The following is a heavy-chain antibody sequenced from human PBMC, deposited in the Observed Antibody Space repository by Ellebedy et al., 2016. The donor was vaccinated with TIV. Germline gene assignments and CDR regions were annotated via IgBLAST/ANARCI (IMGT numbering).Heavy chain of an antibody. CDR3: ARLQQLVRGNWFDP. CDR1: GYSFTSYW. J-gene: IGHJ5*02. CDR2: IYPGDSDT. Sequence: ASVKVSCKGSGYSFTSYWISWVRQMPGKGLEWMGIIYPGDSDTRYSPSFQGQVTISADKSISTAYLQWSSLKASDTAMYYCARLQQLVRGNWFDPWGQGTLVTVSS. V-gene: IGHV5-51*01. D-gene: IGHD6-13*01.